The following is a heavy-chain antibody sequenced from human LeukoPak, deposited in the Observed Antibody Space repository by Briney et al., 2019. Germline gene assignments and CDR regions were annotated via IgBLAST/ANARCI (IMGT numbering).Heavy chain of an antibody. CDR3: ARARYYGTSYYPRGDC. Sequence: PGGSLRLSCAASGFTFSSYSMNWVRQAPGKGLEWVSCITRSSRYIYYAASITGRFTTSTNTTNNSLYLQINSVRAKDTDVNYCARARYYGTSYYPRGDCWGQGTLVTVSS. J-gene: IGHJ4*02. CDR1: GFTFSSYS. D-gene: IGHD3-22*01. V-gene: IGHV3-21*01. CDR2: ITRSSRYI.